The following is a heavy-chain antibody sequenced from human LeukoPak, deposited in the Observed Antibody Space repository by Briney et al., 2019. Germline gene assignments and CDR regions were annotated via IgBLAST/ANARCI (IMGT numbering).Heavy chain of an antibody. J-gene: IGHJ6*04. CDR3: ARGWEANLDV. CDR2: IYPSGST. Sequence: PSETLSLTCTVSGGSISSYFWNWIRQPAGKGLEWIGRIYPSGSTNYSTSLKSRVTMSRDTSTNQFFLKLNSMTAADTAVYYCARGWEANLDVWGKGTTVTVSS. CDR1: GGSISSYF. D-gene: IGHD1-26*01. V-gene: IGHV4-4*07.